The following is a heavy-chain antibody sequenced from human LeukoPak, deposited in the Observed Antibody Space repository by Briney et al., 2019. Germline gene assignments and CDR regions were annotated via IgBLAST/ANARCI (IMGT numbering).Heavy chain of an antibody. Sequence: SETLSLTCTVSGVSISSGGYYWSWIRQHPGKGLEWIGYIFYSGSTYYNPSLKSRVTISVDTSKNQFSLKLSSVTAEDTAVYYCARAGGVWLEFDYWGQGTLVPVSS. V-gene: IGHV4-31*03. CDR3: ARAGGVWLEFDY. CDR2: IFYSGST. CDR1: GVSISSGGYY. J-gene: IGHJ4*02. D-gene: IGHD2-8*02.